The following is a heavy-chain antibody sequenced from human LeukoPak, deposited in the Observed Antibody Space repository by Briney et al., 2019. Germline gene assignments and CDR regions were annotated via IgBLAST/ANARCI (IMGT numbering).Heavy chain of an antibody. D-gene: IGHD4-17*01. Sequence: QPGGSLRLSCAASGFTFSSYAMSWVRQAPGKGLECVSSIGGSGDNTFYADSVKDRFTISRDNSKNTLFLQMNSLRAEDTAVYYCAKGRGTTVTSAANYWGQGTLVTVSS. CDR1: GFTFSSYA. J-gene: IGHJ4*02. CDR3: AKGRGTTVTSAANY. CDR2: IGGSGDNT. V-gene: IGHV3-23*01.